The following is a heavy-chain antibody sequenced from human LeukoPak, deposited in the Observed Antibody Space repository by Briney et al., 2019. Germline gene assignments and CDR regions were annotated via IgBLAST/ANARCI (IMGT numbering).Heavy chain of an antibody. CDR1: GGSVSSGSYY. Sequence: SETLSLTCTVSGGSVSSGSYYWSWIRQPPGKGLEWIGYIYYSGSTNYNPSLKSRVTISVDTSKNQFSLKLSSVTAADTAVYHCAGVWTNQWRNFDYWGQGTLVTVSS. CDR2: IYYSGST. CDR3: AGVWTNQWRNFDY. V-gene: IGHV4-61*01. D-gene: IGHD6-19*01. J-gene: IGHJ4*02.